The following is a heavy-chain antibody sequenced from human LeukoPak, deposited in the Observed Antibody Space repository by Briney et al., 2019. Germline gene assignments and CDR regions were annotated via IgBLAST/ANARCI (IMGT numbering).Heavy chain of an antibody. CDR3: AGDYSGNNWFDP. CDR1: GGSISSGSYY. D-gene: IGHD1-26*01. V-gene: IGHV4-61*02. CDR2: IYTSGST. Sequence: SETLSLTCTVSGGSISSGSYYWSWIRQPAGKGLEWIGRIYTSGSTNYNPSLKSRVTISVDTSKNQFSLKLSSVTAADTAVYYCAGDYSGNNWFDPWGQGTLVTVSS. J-gene: IGHJ5*02.